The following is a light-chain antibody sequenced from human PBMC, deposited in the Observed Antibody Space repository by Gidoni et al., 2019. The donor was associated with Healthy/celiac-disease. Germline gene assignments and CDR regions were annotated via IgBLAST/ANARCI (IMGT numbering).Light chain of an antibody. J-gene: IGKJ2*01. CDR3: QQRSNWPPEYT. CDR2: DAS. Sequence: EIVLTQSPATLSLSPKERATLSCRASQSVSSYLAWYQQKPGQAPRLLIYDASNRATGIPARFSGSGAGTDFTLTISSLEPEDFEVYYCQQRSNWPPEYTFGQGTKLEIK. CDR1: QSVSSY. V-gene: IGKV3-11*01.